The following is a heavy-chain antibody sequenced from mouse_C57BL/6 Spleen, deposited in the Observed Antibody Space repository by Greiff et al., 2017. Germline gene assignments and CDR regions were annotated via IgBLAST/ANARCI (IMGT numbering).Heavy chain of an antibody. D-gene: IGHD1-1*01. V-gene: IGHV1-59*01. CDR2: IDPSDSYT. CDR1: GYTFTSYW. Sequence: VQLQQSGAELVRPGTSVKLSCKASGYTFTSYWMHWVKQRPGQGLEWIGVIDPSDSYTNYNQKFKGKATLTVDTSSSTAYMQLSSLTSEDSAVYYCARRSLYYGNAMDYWGQGTSVTVSS. J-gene: IGHJ4*01. CDR3: ARRSLYYGNAMDY.